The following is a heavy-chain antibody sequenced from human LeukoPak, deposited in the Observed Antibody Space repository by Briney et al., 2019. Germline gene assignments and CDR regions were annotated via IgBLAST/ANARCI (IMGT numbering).Heavy chain of an antibody. J-gene: IGHJ3*02. D-gene: IGHD1-7*01. Sequence: GGSLRLSCAASGSTFSSYWMHSVRQAPGKGLVWVSCLNSDGSSTSYADSVRGRFTTSRDNAKNTLYLQMDSLRAEDTAVYYCATGNYHAFDIWGQGTMVTVSS. CDR2: LNSDGSST. CDR1: GSTFSSYW. V-gene: IGHV3-74*01. CDR3: ATGNYHAFDI.